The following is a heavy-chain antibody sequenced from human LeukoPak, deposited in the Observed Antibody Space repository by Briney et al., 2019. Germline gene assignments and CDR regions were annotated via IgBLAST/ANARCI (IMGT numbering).Heavy chain of an antibody. J-gene: IGHJ4*02. CDR3: ARAFRYDSSGYSYYFDY. Sequence: ASVKVSCKASGYTFTGYYMHWVRQAPGQGLEWMGWINPNSGGTNYAQKFQGRVTMTRDTSISTAYMELSRLRSDGTAVYYCARAFRYDSSGYSYYFDYWGQGTLVTVSS. D-gene: IGHD3-22*01. CDR1: GYTFTGYY. V-gene: IGHV1-2*02. CDR2: INPNSGGT.